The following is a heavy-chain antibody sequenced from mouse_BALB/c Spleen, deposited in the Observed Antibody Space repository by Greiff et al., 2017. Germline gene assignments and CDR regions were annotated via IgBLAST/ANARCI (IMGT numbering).Heavy chain of an antibody. D-gene: IGHD2-3*01. CDR2: ISSGGSYT. J-gene: IGHJ4*01. Sequence: EVQVVESGGGLVKPGGSLKLSCAASGFTFSSYTMSWVRQTPEKRLEWVATISSGGSYTYYPDSVKGRFTISRDNAKNTLYLQMSSLKSEDTAMYYCTRDRVDYDGYLNAMDYWGQGTSVTVSS. V-gene: IGHV5-6-4*01. CDR1: GFTFSSYT. CDR3: TRDRVDYDGYLNAMDY.